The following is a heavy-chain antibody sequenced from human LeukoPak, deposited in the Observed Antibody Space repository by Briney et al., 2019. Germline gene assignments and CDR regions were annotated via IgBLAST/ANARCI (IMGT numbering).Heavy chain of an antibody. CDR3: ARESEDYFDSSGYSL. CDR1: GFTFSSSS. CDR2: ISSSSSTI. D-gene: IGHD3-22*01. J-gene: IGHJ4*02. Sequence: PGGSLRLSCAASGFTFSSSSMNWVRQAPGKGLEWVSYISSSSSTIHYAESVKGRFTISRDNAKNSLYLQMNSLRDEDRAVYYCARESEDYFDSSGYSLWGQGTLVTVSS. V-gene: IGHV3-48*02.